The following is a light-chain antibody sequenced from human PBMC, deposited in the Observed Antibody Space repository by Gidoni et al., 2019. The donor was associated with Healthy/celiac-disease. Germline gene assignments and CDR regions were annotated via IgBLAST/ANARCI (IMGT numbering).Light chain of an antibody. V-gene: IGKV2-28*01. J-gene: IGKJ3*01. CDR1: QSLLHSNGYNY. CDR3: MQALQTPFT. Sequence: SISCRSSQSLLHSNGYNYLDWYLQKPGQSPQLLIYLGSNRASGVPDRFSGSGSGTDFTLKISRVEAEDVGVYYCMQALQTPFTFGPXTKVDIK. CDR2: LGS.